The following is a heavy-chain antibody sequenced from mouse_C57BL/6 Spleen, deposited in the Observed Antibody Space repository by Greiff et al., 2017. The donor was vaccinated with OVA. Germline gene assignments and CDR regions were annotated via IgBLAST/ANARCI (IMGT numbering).Heavy chain of an antibody. Sequence: VQLQQSGAELVMPGASVKLSCKASGYSFTSYWMHWVKQRPGQGLEWIGEIDPSDSYTNYNQTFKGKSTLTVDKSSSTAYMQLSSLTSEDSAVYYCARWGDYDGYFDVWGTGTTVTVSS. CDR1: GYSFTSYW. CDR2: IDPSDSYT. J-gene: IGHJ1*03. CDR3: ARWGDYDGYFDV. V-gene: IGHV1-69*01. D-gene: IGHD2-4*01.